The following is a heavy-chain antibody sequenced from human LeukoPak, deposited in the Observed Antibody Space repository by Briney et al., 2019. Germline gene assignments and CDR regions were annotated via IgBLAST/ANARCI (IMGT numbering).Heavy chain of an antibody. D-gene: IGHD3-10*02. V-gene: IGHV3-21*01. J-gene: IGHJ6*04. Sequence: GGSLRLSCAASGFTFSDHSMNWVRQAPGKGLEWVSSISSSSSYIYYADSMKGRFTISRDNAKNSLYLQMNSLRAEDTAVYYCAELGITMIGGVWGKGTTVTISS. CDR2: ISSSSSYI. CDR3: AELGITMIGGV. CDR1: GFTFSDHS.